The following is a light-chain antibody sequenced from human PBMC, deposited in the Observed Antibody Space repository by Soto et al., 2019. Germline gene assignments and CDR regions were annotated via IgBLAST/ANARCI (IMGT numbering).Light chain of an antibody. J-gene: IGKJ1*01. Sequence: DIPMTQSPSSLSASVGDRVTITCRASQSITIYLNWYQQQPGKAPRLLIYGASTLQTGVPSRFSGSGSMTDFTLTISDLQPEDFATYYCQQTYTAPRTFGQGTKLDI. CDR2: GAS. V-gene: IGKV1-39*01. CDR3: QQTYTAPRT. CDR1: QSITIY.